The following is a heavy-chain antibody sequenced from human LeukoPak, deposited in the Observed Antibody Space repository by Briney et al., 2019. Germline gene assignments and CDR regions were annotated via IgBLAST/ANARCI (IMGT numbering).Heavy chain of an antibody. CDR2: INTNTGNP. Sequence: GASVKLSCKASGYTFTTYAMNWVRQAPGQGLEWMGWINTNTGNPTYAQGFTGRFVFSLDTSVSTAYLQISSLKAEDTAVYYCARGPTPTPGRRSGNRDYWGQATLVTVSA. CDR1: GYTFTTYA. D-gene: IGHD1-14*01. J-gene: IGHJ4*02. CDR3: ARGPTPTPGRRSGNRDY. V-gene: IGHV7-4-1*02.